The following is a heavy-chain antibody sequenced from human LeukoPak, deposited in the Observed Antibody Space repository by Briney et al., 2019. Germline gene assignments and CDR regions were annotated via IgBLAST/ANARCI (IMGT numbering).Heavy chain of an antibody. CDR1: GYTFTNYD. D-gene: IGHD6-19*01. J-gene: IGHJ4*02. V-gene: IGHV1-8*01. CDR3: AGRRGWPNYFDY. Sequence: ASVKVSCKASGYTFTNYDINWVRQATGQGLEWMGWMNPNSGNTGYAQKFQGRVTMTRNTSITTAYMELSSLRSEDTAVYYCAGRRGWPNYFDYWGQGTLVTVSS. CDR2: MNPNSGNT.